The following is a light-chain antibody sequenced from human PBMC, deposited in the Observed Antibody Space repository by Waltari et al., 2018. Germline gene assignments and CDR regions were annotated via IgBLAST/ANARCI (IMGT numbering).Light chain of an antibody. CDR3: QQFGGSPMYT. V-gene: IGKV3-20*01. Sequence: VVLSQSPGTPSLSPGERSTLSCRASQSVDTTYFAWYQQKPGQSPRLLIYKTSTSATGIPDRFSGSGSGTDFSLNIDMLEPGDSAGYFCQQFGGSPMYTFGQGTKLEI. CDR1: QSVDTTY. J-gene: IGKJ2*01. CDR2: KTS.